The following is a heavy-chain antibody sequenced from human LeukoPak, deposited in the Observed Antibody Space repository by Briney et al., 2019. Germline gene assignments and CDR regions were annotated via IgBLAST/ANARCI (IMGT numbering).Heavy chain of an antibody. Sequence: GESLKISCKGSGYSFTSYWIGWVRQMPGKGLEWMGIIYPGDSDTRYSPSFQGQVTISADKSISTAYLQWSSLKASDTAMYYCARGPFDSSGYPTADAFDIWGQGTMVTVSS. CDR1: GYSFTSYW. V-gene: IGHV5-51*01. D-gene: IGHD3-22*01. CDR2: IYPGDSDT. J-gene: IGHJ3*02. CDR3: ARGPFDSSGYPTADAFDI.